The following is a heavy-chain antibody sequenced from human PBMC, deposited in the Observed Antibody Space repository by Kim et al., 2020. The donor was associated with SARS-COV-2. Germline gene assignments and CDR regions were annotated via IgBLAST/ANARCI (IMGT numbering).Heavy chain of an antibody. Sequence: GGSLRLSCAASGFTFDDYAMHWVRQAPGKGLEWVSGISWNSGSIGYADSVKGRFTISRDNAKNSLYLQMNSLRAEDTALYYCAKDSYPSSRLFVVVPAAIGYYGMDVWGQGTTVTVSS. V-gene: IGHV3-9*01. D-gene: IGHD2-2*02. CDR1: GFTFDDYA. J-gene: IGHJ6*02. CDR3: AKDSYPSSRLFVVVPAAIGYYGMDV. CDR2: ISWNSGSI.